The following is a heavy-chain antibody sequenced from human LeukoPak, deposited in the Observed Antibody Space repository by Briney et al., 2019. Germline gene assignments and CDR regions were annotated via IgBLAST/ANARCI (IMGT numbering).Heavy chain of an antibody. CDR1: SGSISSYY. D-gene: IGHD2-15*01. Sequence: SETLSLTCTVSSGSISSYYWSWLRQPPGKGLEWIAYIYYTGTTEYNPSLKSRVTISVDTSRNQFSLSLNSVTAADTAVYYCARRGGNCSGGRCSGAYHYYLDVWGKGTTVTVSS. CDR3: ARRGGNCSGGRCSGAYHYYLDV. J-gene: IGHJ6*03. V-gene: IGHV4-59*08. CDR2: IYYTGTT.